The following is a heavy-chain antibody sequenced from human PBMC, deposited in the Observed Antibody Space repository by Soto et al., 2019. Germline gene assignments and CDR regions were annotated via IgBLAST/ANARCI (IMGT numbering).Heavy chain of an antibody. CDR3: ARDSRYSSSWLDLDY. V-gene: IGHV3-33*01. CDR1: GFTFSSYG. CDR2: IWYDGSNK. D-gene: IGHD6-13*01. J-gene: IGHJ4*02. Sequence: QVQLVESGGGVVQPGRSLRLSCAASGFTFSSYGMHWVRQAPGKGLEWVAVIWYDGSNKYYADSVKGRFTISRDNSKNTLYLQRNSLRAEDTDVYYCARDSRYSSSWLDLDYWGQGTLVTVSS.